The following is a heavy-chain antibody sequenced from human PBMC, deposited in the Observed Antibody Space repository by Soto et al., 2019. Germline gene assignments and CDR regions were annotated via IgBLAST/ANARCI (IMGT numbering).Heavy chain of an antibody. Sequence: EVQLLESGGGLVQPGGSLRLSCAASGFTFSSYAMWWVRQAPGKGLECVSAISGGGETTYYADSVKGRFTISRDNSKNTRSLQMNSLRAEDTAVYYCAFNSGSGSYYFDYWGQGTLVTVSS. CDR2: ISGGGETT. CDR3: AFNSGSGSYYFDY. V-gene: IGHV3-23*01. J-gene: IGHJ4*02. D-gene: IGHD3-10*01. CDR1: GFTFSSYA.